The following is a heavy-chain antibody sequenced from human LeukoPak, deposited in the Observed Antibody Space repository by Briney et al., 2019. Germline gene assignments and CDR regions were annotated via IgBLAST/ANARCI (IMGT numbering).Heavy chain of an antibody. D-gene: IGHD1-26*01. J-gene: IGHJ4*02. CDR1: GYTFISHD. CDR2: MDPNSGNT. V-gene: IGHV1-8*01. Sequence: ASVKVSCKTSGYTFISHDINWVRQATGQGLEWMGWMDPNSGNTGYAQRFQGRVTLTRSTSLSGAYMELTSLKFEDTAVYYCVRVQGSDTSGSFDHWGQGTLVTVSS. CDR3: VRVQGSDTSGSFDH.